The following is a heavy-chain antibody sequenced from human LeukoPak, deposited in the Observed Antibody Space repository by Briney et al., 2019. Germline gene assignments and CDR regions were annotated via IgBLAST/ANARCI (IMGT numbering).Heavy chain of an antibody. CDR1: GFTFSSYS. CDR2: ISGSGVST. CDR3: ARGPSITMVRGGQWYYYMDV. J-gene: IGHJ6*03. Sequence: GGSLRLSCAASGFTFSSYSMNWVRQAPGKGLEWVSAISGSGVSTYSADSVKGRFTISRDNSKNTLYLQMNSLRSEDTAVYYCARGPSITMVRGGQWYYYMDVWGKGTTVTISS. V-gene: IGHV3-23*01. D-gene: IGHD3-10*01.